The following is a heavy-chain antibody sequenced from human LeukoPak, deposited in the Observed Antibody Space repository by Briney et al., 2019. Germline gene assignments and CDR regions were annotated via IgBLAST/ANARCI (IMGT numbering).Heavy chain of an antibody. Sequence: GESLKISCKGSGYSFPTYWIAWVRQMPGKGLEWMGIIYPDESNIRYSPSFQGQVTISADKSISTAYLQWSSLKASDTAMYYCARPPSRGYSSSFEYWGQGTLVTVYS. CDR3: ARPPSRGYSSSFEY. D-gene: IGHD2-2*03. CDR2: IYPDESNI. CDR1: GYSFPTYW. J-gene: IGHJ4*02. V-gene: IGHV5-51*01.